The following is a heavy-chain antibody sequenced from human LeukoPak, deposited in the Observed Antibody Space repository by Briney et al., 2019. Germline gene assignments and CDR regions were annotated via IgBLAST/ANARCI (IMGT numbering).Heavy chain of an antibody. CDR1: GFTLNNYA. D-gene: IGHD2-15*01. J-gene: IGHJ4*02. Sequence: GGSLRLSCAASGFTLNNYAMSWVRQAPGKGLEWVSATSSSDAGTYHADSVRGRFTISRDNSKNTLYLQMNSLRAEEAAVYYCARAPVTSCSGVLCYPFNYWGQGTLVTVSS. CDR2: TSSSDAGT. V-gene: IGHV3-23*01. CDR3: ARAPVTSCSGVLCYPFNY.